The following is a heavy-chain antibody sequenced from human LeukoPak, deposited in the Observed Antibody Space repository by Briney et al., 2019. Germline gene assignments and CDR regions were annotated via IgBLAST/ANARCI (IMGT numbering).Heavy chain of an antibody. Sequence: GGSLRLSCAASGFTFSCYGMHWVRQAPGKGLEWVAFIRYDGSNKYYADSVKGRFTISRDNSKNTLYLQMNSLRAEDTAVYYCASYGDQYFDYWGQGTLVTVSS. V-gene: IGHV3-30*02. CDR3: ASYGDQYFDY. D-gene: IGHD4-17*01. CDR2: IRYDGSNK. J-gene: IGHJ4*02. CDR1: GFTFSCYG.